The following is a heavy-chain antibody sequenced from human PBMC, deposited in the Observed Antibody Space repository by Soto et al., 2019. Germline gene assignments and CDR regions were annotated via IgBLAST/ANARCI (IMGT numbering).Heavy chain of an antibody. D-gene: IGHD2-15*01. CDR3: AHAGDFDLLSFDR. Sequence: QITLKESVPPLVRPAQTLTLTCAFSGFSLTTTRMGVAWIRQPPGKALEWLALIYWDDDKRYSPSLKNRLTVSKDTSKNRVVLTITNISPDDTGTYFCAHAGDFDLLSFDRWGPGTLVTVSS. CDR2: IYWDDDK. CDR1: GFSLTTTRMG. V-gene: IGHV2-5*02. J-gene: IGHJ4*02.